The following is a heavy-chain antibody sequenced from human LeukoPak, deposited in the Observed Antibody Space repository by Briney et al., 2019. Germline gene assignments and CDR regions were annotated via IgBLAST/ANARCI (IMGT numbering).Heavy chain of an antibody. CDR3: ARNQRRLDY. V-gene: IGHV3-7*01. J-gene: IGHJ4*02. CDR1: GFTFSNYW. CDR2: IKQDESEK. Sequence: GGSLRLSCAASGFTFSNYWMTWVRQAPGKGLELVANIKQDESEKYYVDSVKGRFTISRDNAKNSPYLQMNSLRAEDTAVYYCARNQRRLDYWGQGTLVTVSS. D-gene: IGHD1-14*01.